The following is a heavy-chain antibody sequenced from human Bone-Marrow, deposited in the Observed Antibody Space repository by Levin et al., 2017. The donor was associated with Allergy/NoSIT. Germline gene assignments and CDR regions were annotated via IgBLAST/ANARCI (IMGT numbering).Heavy chain of an antibody. J-gene: IGHJ6*02. V-gene: IGHV3-7*01. CDR1: GFSFSDFW. CDR3: VRSDSITGTEDLKVMDV. CDR2: ISPDGSQK. D-gene: IGHD1/OR15-1a*01. Sequence: HPGGSLRLSCAASGFSFSDFWMTWVRQSPGKGLEWVVNISPDGSQKDYADSVRGRFTASRDNAKKSLSLQMDSLRTTDTAVYYCVRSDSITGTEDLKVMDVWGQGTTVTVSS.